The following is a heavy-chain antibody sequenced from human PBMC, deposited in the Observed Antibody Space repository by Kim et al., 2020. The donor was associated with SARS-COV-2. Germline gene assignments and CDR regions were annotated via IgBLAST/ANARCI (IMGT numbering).Heavy chain of an antibody. CDR3: ARDLVAGTSHGMDV. D-gene: IGHD6-19*01. J-gene: IGHJ6*02. Sequence: ADSVKGRITISRDNAKNTLYLQMNRLRAEDTAVYYCARDLVAGTSHGMDVWGQGTTVTVSS. V-gene: IGHV3-74*01.